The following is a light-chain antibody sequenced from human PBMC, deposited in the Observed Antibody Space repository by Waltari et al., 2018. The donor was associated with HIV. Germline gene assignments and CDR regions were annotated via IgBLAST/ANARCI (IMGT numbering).Light chain of an antibody. J-gene: IGLJ2*01. CDR3: QAWDSSTPKV. CDR2: KDS. V-gene: IGLV3-1*01. Sequence: SYQLTPPSSVPVSPGHTASITCSGDNLGDTYPRWDQQKPGPSPVLVIYKDSKRPSGIPERFSGSNSGNTATLTISGTQAMDEADYYCQAWDSSTPKVFGGGTKLTVL. CDR1: NLGDTY.